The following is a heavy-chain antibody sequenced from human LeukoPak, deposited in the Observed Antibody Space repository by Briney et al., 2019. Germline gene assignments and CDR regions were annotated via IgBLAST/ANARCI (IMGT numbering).Heavy chain of an antibody. CDR1: GFTFSDYD. V-gene: IGHV3-11*04. J-gene: IGHJ5*02. Sequence: PGGSLRLSCAASGFTFSDYDMSWIRQAPGKGLEWVSYISSSGSTIYYADSVKGRFTISRDTANNSLYLQMNSLRAEDTDVYYWTRVGGYCSSGSCWGELLFEPWGQGTLVTVSS. CDR3: TRVGGYCSSGSCWGELLFEP. D-gene: IGHD2-15*01. CDR2: ISSSGSTI.